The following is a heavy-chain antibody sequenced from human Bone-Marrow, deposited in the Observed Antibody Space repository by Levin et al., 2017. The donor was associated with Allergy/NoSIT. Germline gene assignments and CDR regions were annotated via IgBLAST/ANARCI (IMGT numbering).Heavy chain of an antibody. V-gene: IGHV1-69*04. CDR3: ASPTEARGYFGPYEI. CDR2: IIPILDVI. CDR1: GGTFSSYA. D-gene: IGHD3-22*01. J-gene: IGHJ3*02. Sequence: ASVKVSCKAVGGTFSSYAISWVRQAPGQGLEWMGRIIPILDVINYAQKFRGRITMTADRFTTTAYMELSSLRPDDTAVYFCASPTEARGYFGPYEIWGLGTRVTVSS.